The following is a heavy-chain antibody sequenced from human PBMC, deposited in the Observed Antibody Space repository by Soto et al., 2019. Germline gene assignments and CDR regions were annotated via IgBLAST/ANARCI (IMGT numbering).Heavy chain of an antibody. D-gene: IGHD3-10*01. Sequence: PSETLSLTCAVYGGSFSGYYWSWIRQPPGKGLEWIGEINHSGSTNYNPSLKSRVTISVDTSKNQFSLKLSSVTAADTAVYYCARGPYGSGSNYYMDVWGKGTTVTVSS. CDR3: ARGPYGSGSNYYMDV. CDR2: INHSGST. J-gene: IGHJ6*03. V-gene: IGHV4-34*01. CDR1: GGSFSGYY.